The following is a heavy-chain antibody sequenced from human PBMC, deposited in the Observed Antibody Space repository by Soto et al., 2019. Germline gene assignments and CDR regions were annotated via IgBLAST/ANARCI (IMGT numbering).Heavy chain of an antibody. Sequence: SETLSLTCAVYGGSFSGYYWSWIRQPPGKGLEWIGEINHSGSTNYNPSLKSRVTISVDTSKNQFSLKLSSVTAADTAVYYCARGRIQLWLGVFDYWGQGTLVTVS. V-gene: IGHV4-34*01. CDR3: ARGRIQLWLGVFDY. D-gene: IGHD5-18*01. CDR1: GGSFSGYY. CDR2: INHSGST. J-gene: IGHJ4*02.